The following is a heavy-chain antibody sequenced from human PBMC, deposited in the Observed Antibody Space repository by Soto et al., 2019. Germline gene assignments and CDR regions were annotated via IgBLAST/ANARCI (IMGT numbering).Heavy chain of an antibody. Sequence: PSETLSLTCAVSGDSISTNYWWSWVRQPPGKGLEWIGEIYHSGITHYRPSLKSRVTVSVDKSKNQFSLKVTSVTAADTAVYYCARGGPFIAVAGSFDHWGPGTLVTVSS. CDR3: ARGGPFIAVAGSFDH. J-gene: IGHJ4*02. D-gene: IGHD6-19*01. CDR2: IYHSGIT. CDR1: GDSISTNYW. V-gene: IGHV4-4*02.